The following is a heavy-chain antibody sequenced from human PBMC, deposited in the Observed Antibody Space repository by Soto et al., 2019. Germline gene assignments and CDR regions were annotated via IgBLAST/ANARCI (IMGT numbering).Heavy chain of an antibody. Sequence: VPLVQSGAEVKKPGASVKVSCKASGYTFTSYDISWVRQAPGQGLEWMGWISPYKDNTNYAQKIQGRVTMTTDTSTSTAYMELRSLRSDDTAVYYCARFITGDYEFDYWGQGTLVTVSS. V-gene: IGHV1-18*01. CDR2: ISPYKDNT. CDR3: ARFITGDYEFDY. CDR1: GYTFTSYD. J-gene: IGHJ4*02. D-gene: IGHD4-17*01.